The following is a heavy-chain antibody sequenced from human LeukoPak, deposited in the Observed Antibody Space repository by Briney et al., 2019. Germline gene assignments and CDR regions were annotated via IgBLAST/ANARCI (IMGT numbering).Heavy chain of an antibody. Sequence: GGSLRLSCAASGFTLSNYGMHWVRQAPGKGLEWVAAIWHDGSRKYYAESVKGRFTISRDNAGNTVYVQMDSLRAEDTAVYYCARDEGDSSGYYPGLWGQGTLVTVSS. CDR1: GFTLSNYG. V-gene: IGHV3-33*01. D-gene: IGHD3-22*01. J-gene: IGHJ1*01. CDR3: ARDEGDSSGYYPGL. CDR2: IWHDGSRK.